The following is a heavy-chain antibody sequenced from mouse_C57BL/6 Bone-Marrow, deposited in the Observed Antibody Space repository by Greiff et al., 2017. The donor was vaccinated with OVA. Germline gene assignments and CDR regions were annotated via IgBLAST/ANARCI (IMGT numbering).Heavy chain of an antibody. CDR2: ISYDGSN. D-gene: IGHD2-1*01. V-gene: IGHV3-6*01. Sequence: EVKLQESGPGLVKPSQSLSLTCSVTGYSITSGYYWNWIRQFPGNKLEWMGYISYDGSNNYNPPLKNRISITRDTSKNQFFLKLNSVTTEDTATYYCAREGNYLYYYAMDYWGQGTAVTVSS. CDR3: AREGNYLYYYAMDY. CDR1: GYSITSGYY. J-gene: IGHJ4*01.